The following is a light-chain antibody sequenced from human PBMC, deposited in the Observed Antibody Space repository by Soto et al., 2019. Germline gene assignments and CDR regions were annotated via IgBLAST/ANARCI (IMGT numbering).Light chain of an antibody. V-gene: IGKV1-6*02. J-gene: IGKJ1*01. CDR3: LQDYNHPWT. CDR2: AAS. CDR1: QGITND. Sequence: AIQMTQAPSSLSASVGDRVTITCRASQGITNDLGWYQQKPGRAPKLLIYAASSSQNGVPSRFSGSGSGTDFTLTISSLQPEDFATYYCLQDYNHPWTFGQGTKVEIK.